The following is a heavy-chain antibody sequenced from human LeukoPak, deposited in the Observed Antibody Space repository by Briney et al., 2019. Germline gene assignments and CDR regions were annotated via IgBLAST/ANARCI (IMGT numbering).Heavy chain of an antibody. V-gene: IGHV3-30*02. CDR2: IRFDGNAE. CDR3: VKDGPDPYGGSVDY. Sequence: PGGSLRPSCAASGFTFSRCGMHWVRQAPGKGLEWVAFIRFDGNAEYYADSVKGRFTISRDNSMNTLYVQMNSLRVEDTAVYHCVKDGPDPYGGSVDYWGQGTLVTVSS. D-gene: IGHD4-23*01. CDR1: GFTFSRCG. J-gene: IGHJ4*01.